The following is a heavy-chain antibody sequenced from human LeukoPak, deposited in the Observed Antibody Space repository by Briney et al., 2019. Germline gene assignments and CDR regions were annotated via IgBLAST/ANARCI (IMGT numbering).Heavy chain of an antibody. CDR3: AKGVYSSSWYDWFDP. Sequence: GGSLRLSCAASGFTFSSYAMSWVRQAPGKGLEWVSAISGSGGSTYYADSVKGRFTISRDNSKNTLYLQMNSLRAEDTAVYYCAKGVYSSSWYDWFDPRGQGTLVTVSS. J-gene: IGHJ5*02. CDR1: GFTFSSYA. CDR2: ISGSGGST. V-gene: IGHV3-23*01. D-gene: IGHD6-13*01.